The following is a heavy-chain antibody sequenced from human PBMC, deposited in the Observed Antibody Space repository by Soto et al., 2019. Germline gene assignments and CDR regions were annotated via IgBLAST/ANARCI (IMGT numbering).Heavy chain of an antibody. CDR1: GGSISSSRYY. V-gene: IGHV4-39*01. CDR3: ARLYSNSYFDY. D-gene: IGHD4-4*01. CDR2: IFYSGST. J-gene: IGHJ4*02. Sequence: SETLSLTCTVSGGSISSSRYYWGWIRQPPGKGLEWIGSIFYSGSTYYNPSLKSRVTISVDTSKNQFSLKLSSVTAADTAVYYCARLYSNSYFDYWGQGTLVTVSS.